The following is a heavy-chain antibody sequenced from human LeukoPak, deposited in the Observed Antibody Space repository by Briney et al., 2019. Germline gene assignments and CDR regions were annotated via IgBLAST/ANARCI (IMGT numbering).Heavy chain of an antibody. J-gene: IGHJ4*02. CDR2: IYSGGST. D-gene: IGHD5-18*01. CDR1: GFTVSSNY. V-gene: IGHV3-53*05. Sequence: PGGSLRLSCAASGFTVSSNYMSWVRQAPGKGLEWVSVIYSGGSTYYADSVKGRFTISRDNSKNTLYLQMNSLRAEDTAVYYCAKDHSKIQPFDYWGQGTLVTVSS. CDR3: AKDHSKIQPFDY.